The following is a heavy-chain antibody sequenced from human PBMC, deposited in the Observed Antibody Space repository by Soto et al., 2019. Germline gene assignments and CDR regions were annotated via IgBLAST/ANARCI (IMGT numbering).Heavy chain of an antibody. Sequence: PGGSLRLSCAASGFTFSSYGMHWVRQAPGKGLEWVAVISYDGSNKYYADSVKGRFTISRDNSKNTLYLQMNSLRAEDTAVYYCAKGEISYYYGSGSYLSDWGQGTLVTVSS. CDR3: AKGEISYYYGSGSYLSD. V-gene: IGHV3-30*18. J-gene: IGHJ4*02. D-gene: IGHD3-10*01. CDR2: ISYDGSNK. CDR1: GFTFSSYG.